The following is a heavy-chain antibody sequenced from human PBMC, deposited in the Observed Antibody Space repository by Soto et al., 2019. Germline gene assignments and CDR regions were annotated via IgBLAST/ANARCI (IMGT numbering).Heavy chain of an antibody. CDR2: IVPIYRTA. D-gene: IGHD6-13*01. CDR1: GGTFSSYR. CDR3: VRDSGAKLSSS. J-gene: IGHJ4*02. Sequence: SVKVSCKASGGTFSSYRINWVRQAPGQGLEWVGGIVPIYRTADYAQKFQGRGTITAEESARTSYMELRSLKSQDTAVYYCVRDSGAKLSSSWGQGTLVTVSS. V-gene: IGHV1-69*13.